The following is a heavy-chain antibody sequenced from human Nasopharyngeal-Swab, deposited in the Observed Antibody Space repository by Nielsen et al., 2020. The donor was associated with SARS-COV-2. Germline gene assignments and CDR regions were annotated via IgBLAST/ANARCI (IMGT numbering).Heavy chain of an antibody. Sequence: GGSLRLSCAASGFTFSSYAMHWVRQAPGRGLEWVAVIWYDGSNKYYADSVKGRFTISRDNSKNTVNLQMNSLRVEDTAIYYCAKDRDSGDDSDDYYHYYGMDVWGQGTTVTVFS. J-gene: IGHJ6*02. CDR2: IWYDGSNK. D-gene: IGHD5-12*01. CDR1: GFTFSSYA. CDR3: AKDRDSGDDSDDYYHYYGMDV. V-gene: IGHV3-33*06.